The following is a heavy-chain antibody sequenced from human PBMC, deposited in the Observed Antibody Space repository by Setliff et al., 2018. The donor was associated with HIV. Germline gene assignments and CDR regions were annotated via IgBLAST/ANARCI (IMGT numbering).Heavy chain of an antibody. J-gene: IGHJ4*02. V-gene: IGHV1-18*01. Sequence: GASVKVSCKASGYSFTAYYIHWLRQAPGQGLEWVGWVSAWDGRTDYSQKVQGRVTMTTDASTSTAYMELRSLTSDDTAVYYCARGGHCTAGVCYHYEYWGQGTQVTVSS. D-gene: IGHD2-8*02. CDR3: ARGGHCTAGVCYHYEY. CDR2: VSAWDGRT. CDR1: GYSFTAYY.